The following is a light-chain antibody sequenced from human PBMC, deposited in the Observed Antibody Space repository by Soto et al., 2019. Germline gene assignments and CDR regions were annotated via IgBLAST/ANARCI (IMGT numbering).Light chain of an antibody. V-gene: IGLV2-14*01. J-gene: IGLJ1*01. CDR3: SSYTSSSSYV. Sequence: LTQPASVSGSPGQSITISCTGTSSDDGGYKYVSWYQQHPDKAPKLIIYDVTNRPSGISNRFSGSKSGNTASLTISGIQAEDEADYYCSSYTSSSSYVFGTGTKVTV. CDR1: SSDDGGYKY. CDR2: DVT.